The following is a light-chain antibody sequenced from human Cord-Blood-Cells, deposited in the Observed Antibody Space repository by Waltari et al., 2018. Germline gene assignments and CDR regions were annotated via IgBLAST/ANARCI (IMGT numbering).Light chain of an antibody. CDR1: KSVSSSY. CDR2: GAS. Sequence: DIVLTPSPGTLSLSPGDRATLSCRASKSVSSSYLAWYQQKPGQAPRPLIYGASSRATGIPDRFSGSGSGTDFTLTISRLEPEDFAVYYCQQYGSSPMYTFGQGTKLEIK. V-gene: IGKV3-20*01. J-gene: IGKJ2*01. CDR3: QQYGSSPMYT.